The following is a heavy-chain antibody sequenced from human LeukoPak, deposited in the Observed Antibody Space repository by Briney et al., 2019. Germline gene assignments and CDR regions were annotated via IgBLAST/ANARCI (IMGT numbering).Heavy chain of an antibody. CDR2: IYHSGST. Sequence: SQTLSLTCAVSGGSISSGGYSWSWIRQPPGKGLEWIGYIYHSGSTYYNPSLKSRVTISVDRSENQFSLKLSSVTAADTAVYYCARLCYYGSGSYWFDPWGQGTLVTVSS. CDR1: GGSISSGGYS. J-gene: IGHJ5*02. CDR3: ARLCYYGSGSYWFDP. D-gene: IGHD3-10*01. V-gene: IGHV4-30-2*01.